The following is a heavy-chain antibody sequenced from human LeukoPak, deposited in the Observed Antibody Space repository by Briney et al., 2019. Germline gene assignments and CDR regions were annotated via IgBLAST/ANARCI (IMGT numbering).Heavy chain of an antibody. Sequence: PGGSLRLSCEASGFTFIDHYTDWVRQAPGKGLEWVGRTTNKANSYTTEYAASVKGRFTISRDDSKNSLYLQMNSLKTEDTAVYYCARDHYGVQYYYWGQGTLVTVSS. CDR2: TTNKANSYTT. CDR1: GFTFIDHY. V-gene: IGHV3-72*01. CDR3: ARDHYGVQYYY. J-gene: IGHJ4*02. D-gene: IGHD4-17*01.